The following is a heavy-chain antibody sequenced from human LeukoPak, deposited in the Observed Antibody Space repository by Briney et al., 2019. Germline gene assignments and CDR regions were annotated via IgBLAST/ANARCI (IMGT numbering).Heavy chain of an antibody. Sequence: KSSETLSLTCTVSGGSISSYYWSWIRQPPGKGLEWIGYIYYSGSTNYNPSLKSRVTISVDTSKNQFSLKLSSVTAADTAVYYCARAPIGRDAFDIWGQGTMVTVSS. CDR1: GGSISSYY. CDR3: ARAPIGRDAFDI. V-gene: IGHV4-59*01. CDR2: IYYSGST. D-gene: IGHD3-10*01. J-gene: IGHJ3*02.